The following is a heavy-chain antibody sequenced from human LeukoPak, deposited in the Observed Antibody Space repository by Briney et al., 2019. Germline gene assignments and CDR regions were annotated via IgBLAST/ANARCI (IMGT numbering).Heavy chain of an antibody. J-gene: IGHJ4*02. Sequence: ASVKVSCKASGGTFSSYAISWVRQAPGQGLEWMGGIIPIFGTANYAQKFQGRVTITADESTSTAYMELSSLRSEDTAVYYCATPAGYCSSTSCLSFDYWGQGTLVTVSS. CDR2: IIPIFGTA. CDR1: GGTFSSYA. CDR3: ATPAGYCSSTSCLSFDY. D-gene: IGHD2-2*01. V-gene: IGHV1-69*13.